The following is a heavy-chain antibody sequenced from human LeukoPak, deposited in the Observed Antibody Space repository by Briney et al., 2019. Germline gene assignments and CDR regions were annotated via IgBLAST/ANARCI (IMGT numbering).Heavy chain of an antibody. V-gene: IGHV3-48*02. CDR1: GFTFSSYS. CDR3: ATTKRSNYVDWFDP. D-gene: IGHD4-11*01. Sequence: GGSLRLSCAASGFTFSSYSMNWVRQAPGKGLEWVSYISSSSTIYYADSVKGRFTISRDNAKNSLYLLMNSLRDEDTAVYYCATTKRSNYVDWFDPWGQGTLVTVSS. J-gene: IGHJ5*02. CDR2: ISSSSTI.